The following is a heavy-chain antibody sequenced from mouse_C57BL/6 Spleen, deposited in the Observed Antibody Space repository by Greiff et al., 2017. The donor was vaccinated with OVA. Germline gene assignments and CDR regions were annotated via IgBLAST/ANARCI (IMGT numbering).Heavy chain of an antibody. CDR3: ANYYGSSYGAY. D-gene: IGHD1-1*01. Sequence: EVQVVESGGGLVKPGGSLKLSCAAPGFTFSDYGMHWVRQAPEKGLEWVAYISSGSSTIYYADTVKGRFTISRDNAKNTLFLQMTSLRSEDTAMYYCANYYGSSYGAYWGQGTLVTVSA. J-gene: IGHJ3*01. CDR1: GFTFSDYG. CDR2: ISSGSSTI. V-gene: IGHV5-17*01.